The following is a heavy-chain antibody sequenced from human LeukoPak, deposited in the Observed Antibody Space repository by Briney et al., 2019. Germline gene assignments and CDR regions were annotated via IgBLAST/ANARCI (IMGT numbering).Heavy chain of an antibody. CDR2: INHSGST. J-gene: IGHJ4*02. D-gene: IGHD3-22*01. CDR1: GGSFSGYY. CDR3: ARGRRGYYDSSGYYPY. V-gene: IGHV4-34*01. Sequence: PSETLSLTCAVYGGSFSGYYWSWIRQPPGKGLEWIGEINHSGSTNYNPSLKSRVTISVDTSKSQFSLKLSSVTAADTAVYYCARGRRGYYDSSGYYPYWGQGTLVTVSS.